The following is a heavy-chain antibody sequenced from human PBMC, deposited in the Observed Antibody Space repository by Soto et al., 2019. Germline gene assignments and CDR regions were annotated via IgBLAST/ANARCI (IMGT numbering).Heavy chain of an antibody. V-gene: IGHV4-34*01. CDR3: ARGLLWFGELDWFDP. J-gene: IGHJ5*02. CDR2: INHSGST. CDR1: GGSFSGYY. Sequence: ETLSLTCAVYGGSFSGYYWSWIRQPPGKGLEWIGEINHSGSTNYNPSLKSRVTISVDTSKNQFSLKLSSVTAADTAVYYCARGLLWFGELDWFDPWGQGTLVTVSS. D-gene: IGHD3-10*01.